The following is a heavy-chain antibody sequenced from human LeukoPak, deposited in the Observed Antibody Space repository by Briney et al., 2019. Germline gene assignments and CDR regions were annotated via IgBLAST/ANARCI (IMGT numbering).Heavy chain of an antibody. CDR1: GVTLNTFS. CDR3: ARGSSGDRVDY. D-gene: IGHD7-27*01. J-gene: IGHJ4*02. CDR2: ILPSLNVP. Sequence: SVKVSCKASGVTLNTFSVSWVRQAPGQGLEWVGRILPSLNVPNYARRFQGRITISADRSANTVYIELTNLRFADTAIYFCARGSSGDRVDYWGQGTLVTVSS. V-gene: IGHV1-69*04.